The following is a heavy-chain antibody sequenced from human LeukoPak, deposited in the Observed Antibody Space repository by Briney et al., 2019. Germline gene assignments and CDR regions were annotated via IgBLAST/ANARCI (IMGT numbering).Heavy chain of an antibody. Sequence: SETLSLTCTVSGGSISSYYWSWIRQPPGKGLEWIGYIYYSGSTNYNPSLKSRVTISVDTSKNQFSLKLSSVTAADTAVYYCAREDGSTTGGLTGYQIARSDAFDIWGQGTMVTVSS. D-gene: IGHD3-9*01. J-gene: IGHJ3*02. CDR3: AREDGSTTGGLTGYQIARSDAFDI. CDR2: IYYSGST. V-gene: IGHV4-59*01. CDR1: GGSISSYY.